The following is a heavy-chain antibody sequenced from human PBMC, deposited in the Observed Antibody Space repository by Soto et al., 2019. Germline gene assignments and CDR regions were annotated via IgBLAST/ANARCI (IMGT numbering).Heavy chain of an antibody. J-gene: IGHJ6*02. CDR1: GGSISSGDYY. V-gene: IGHV4-30-4*01. Sequence: SETLSLTCTVSGGSISSGDYYWSWIRQPPGKGLEWIGYIYYSGSTYYNPSLKSRVTISVDTSKNQFSLKLSSVTAADTAVYYCARDRRYYGSGSNGMDVWGQGTTVTVSS. CDR3: ARDRRYYGSGSNGMDV. D-gene: IGHD3-10*01. CDR2: IYYSGST.